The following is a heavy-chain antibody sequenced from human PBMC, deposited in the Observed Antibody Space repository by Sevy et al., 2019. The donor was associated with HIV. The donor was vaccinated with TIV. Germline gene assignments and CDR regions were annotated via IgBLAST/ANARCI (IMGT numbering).Heavy chain of an antibody. D-gene: IGHD4-17*01. J-gene: IGHJ5*02. V-gene: IGHV4-39*01. CDR3: ACAMDYADCRLHFGFDP. CDR2: FYYTGTT. Sequence: SETLSLTCSVSGASISRTFFFWGWIRQPPGKGLEWIANFYYTGTTYYNPSLKSRVTLSVDMSENQLSLKLSSVTAADTAVYDCACAMDYADCRLHFGFDPWGQGTLVTVSS. CDR1: GASISRTFFF.